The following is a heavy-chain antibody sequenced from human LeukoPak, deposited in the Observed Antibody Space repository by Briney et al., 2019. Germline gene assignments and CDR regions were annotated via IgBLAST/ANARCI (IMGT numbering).Heavy chain of an antibody. CDR2: ISAYNGNT. J-gene: IGHJ4*02. Sequence: GASVKVSCKASGYTFTIYGISWVRQAPGQGLEWMGWISAYNGNTNYAQKLPGRVTMTTDTSTSTAYMDLRSLRSDDTAVYYCARVTWLQPPGYWGQGTLVTVSS. V-gene: IGHV1-18*01. D-gene: IGHD5-24*01. CDR1: GYTFTIYG. CDR3: ARVTWLQPPGY.